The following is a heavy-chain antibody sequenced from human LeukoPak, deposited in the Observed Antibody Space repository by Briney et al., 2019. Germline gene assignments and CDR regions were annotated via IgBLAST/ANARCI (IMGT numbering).Heavy chain of an antibody. CDR2: ITSSSSYI. Sequence: PGGSLRLSCAASGFTFSSYAMHWVRQAPGKGLEWVSSITSSSSYIYYADSVKGRFTISRDNAKNSLYLQMNSLRAEDTAVYYCARHVVAVGFDYWGQGTLVTVSS. CDR3: ARHVVAVGFDY. V-gene: IGHV3-21*01. J-gene: IGHJ4*02. D-gene: IGHD3-22*01. CDR1: GFTFSSYA.